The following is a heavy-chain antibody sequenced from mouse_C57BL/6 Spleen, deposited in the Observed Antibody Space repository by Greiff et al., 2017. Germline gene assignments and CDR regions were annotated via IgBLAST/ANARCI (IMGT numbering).Heavy chain of an antibody. CDR3: TRRGGSRSRDY. V-gene: IGHV1-15*01. D-gene: IGHD1-1*01. Sequence: QVHVKQSGAELVRPGASVTLSCKASGYTFTDYEMHWVKQTPVHGLEWIGAIDPETGGTAYNQKFKGKAILTADKSSSTAYMGLRSLTSEDSAVYYCTRRGGSRSRDYWGQGTSVTVSS. CDR2: IDPETGGT. J-gene: IGHJ4*01. CDR1: GYTFTDYE.